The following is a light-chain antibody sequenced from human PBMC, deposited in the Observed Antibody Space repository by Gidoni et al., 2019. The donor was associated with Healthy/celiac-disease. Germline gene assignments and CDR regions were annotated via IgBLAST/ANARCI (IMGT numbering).Light chain of an antibody. CDR1: QSVSSN. CDR3: QQYNNWPPLT. CDR2: GAS. Sequence: EIVLPQSPATLSVSPGERATLSCRASQSVSSNLAWYQQKPGPAPRLLIYGASTRATGIPARFSGSGSGTEFTLTISSLQSEDFAVYYCQQYNNWPPLTFGGGTKVEIK. J-gene: IGKJ4*01. V-gene: IGKV3-15*01.